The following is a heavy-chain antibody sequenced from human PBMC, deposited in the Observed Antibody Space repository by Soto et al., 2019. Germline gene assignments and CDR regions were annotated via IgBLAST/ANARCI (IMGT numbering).Heavy chain of an antibody. Sequence: GGSLRLSCSASGFTFSSYAMHWVRQAPGKGLEYVSAISSNGGSTYYADSVKGRFTISRDNSKNTLYLQMSSLRAEDTAVYYCVKGLEMATIYFDYYYYGMDVWGQGTTVTVSS. D-gene: IGHD5-12*01. V-gene: IGHV3-64D*08. CDR1: GFTFSSYA. CDR2: ISSNGGST. J-gene: IGHJ6*02. CDR3: VKGLEMATIYFDYYYYGMDV.